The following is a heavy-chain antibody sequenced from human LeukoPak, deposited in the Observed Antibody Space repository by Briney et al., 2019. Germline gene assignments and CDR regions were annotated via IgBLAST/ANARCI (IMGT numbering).Heavy chain of an antibody. CDR2: IYYYTGST. CDR3: ARDSGNYYFDY. J-gene: IGHJ4*02. CDR1: GGSISSYY. D-gene: IGHD1-26*01. V-gene: IGHV4-59*01. Sequence: SETLSLTCTVSGGSISSYYWSWIRQPPGKGLEWIGYIYYYTGSTSYNPSLKSRVTTSVDTSKNQFSLKLSSVTAADTAVYYCARDSGNYYFDYWGQGILVTVSS.